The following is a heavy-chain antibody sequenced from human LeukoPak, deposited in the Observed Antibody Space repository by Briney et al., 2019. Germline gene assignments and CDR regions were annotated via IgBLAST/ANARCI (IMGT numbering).Heavy chain of an antibody. CDR2: IYSGGST. J-gene: IGHJ5*02. Sequence: PGGSLRLSCAASGFTVSSNYMSWVRQAPGKGLEWVSVIYSGGSTYYADSVKGRFTISRDNSKNTLYLQMNSLRAEDTAVYYCARAYGSKTINWFDPWGQGTPVTVSS. CDR3: ARAYGSKTINWFDP. V-gene: IGHV3-66*01. CDR1: GFTVSSNY. D-gene: IGHD3-10*01.